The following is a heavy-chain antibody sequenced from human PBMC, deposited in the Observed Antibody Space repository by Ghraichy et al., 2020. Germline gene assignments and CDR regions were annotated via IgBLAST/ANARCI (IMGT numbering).Heavy chain of an antibody. V-gene: IGHV3-30*18. CDR3: AKDWLPVAGTNFFDY. Sequence: GGSLRLSCAASGFTFSSYGMHWVRQAPGKGLEWVAVISYDGSNKYYADSVKGRFTISRDNSKNTLYLQMNSLRAEDTAVYYCAKDWLPVAGTNFFDYWGQGTLVTVSS. J-gene: IGHJ4*02. CDR1: GFTFSSYG. D-gene: IGHD6-19*01. CDR2: ISYDGSNK.